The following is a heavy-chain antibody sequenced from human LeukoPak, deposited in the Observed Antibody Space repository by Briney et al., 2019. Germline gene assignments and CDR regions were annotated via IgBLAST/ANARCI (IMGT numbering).Heavy chain of an antibody. J-gene: IGHJ6*02. CDR1: GDSVSSNSAA. CDR3: ARQYRDSENYHGLDV. D-gene: IGHD6-6*01. Sequence: PSQTLSLTCAISGDSVSSNSAAWNWIWQSPSRGLEWLGRTYQRSRWYNDYAVSLKSRIIINPDTSKNQVSLQLNSVTPDDTAVYYCARQYRDSENYHGLDVWGQGTTVSVSS. CDR2: TYQRSRWYN. V-gene: IGHV6-1*01.